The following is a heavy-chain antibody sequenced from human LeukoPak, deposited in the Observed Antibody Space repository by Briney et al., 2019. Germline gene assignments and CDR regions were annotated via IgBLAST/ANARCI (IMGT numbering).Heavy chain of an antibody. Sequence: SGTLSLTCAVSGGSINRSNWWSWVRQSPGKGLEWIGEIYHSESTNYNPSLKSRVTISVDTSKNQFSLKLSSVTAADTAVYYCARGGYDILTGYLGYYYYMDVWGKGTTVTISS. CDR2: IYHSEST. CDR1: GGSINRSNW. D-gene: IGHD3-9*01. V-gene: IGHV4-4*02. J-gene: IGHJ6*03. CDR3: ARGGYDILTGYLGYYYYMDV.